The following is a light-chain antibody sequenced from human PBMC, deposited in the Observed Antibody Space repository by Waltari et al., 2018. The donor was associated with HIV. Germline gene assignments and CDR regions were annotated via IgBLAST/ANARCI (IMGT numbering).Light chain of an antibody. CDR3: ATWDDSLNAWV. V-gene: IGLV1-44*01. CDR1: SFNIGSNP. Sequence: QSVLTPPPSASGTPGQRVTISCSGSSFNIGSNPVNWYQQLPGTAPKLLISSNNQRPSGVPDRFSGSKSGTSASRAISGLQSEDEADYYCATWDDSLNAWVFGGVTKLTVL. CDR2: SNN. J-gene: IGLJ3*02.